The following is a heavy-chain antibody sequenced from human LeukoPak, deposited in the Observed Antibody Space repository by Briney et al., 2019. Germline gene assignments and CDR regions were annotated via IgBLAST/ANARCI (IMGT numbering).Heavy chain of an antibody. D-gene: IGHD3-10*01. CDR3: AKAVDGSGNYYSYGMDV. CDR1: GFTFDDYA. Sequence: GGSLRLSCRASGFTFDDYAMHWVRRVPGKGLEWVSGIIWNSGSIGYADSVKGRFTISRDNAKDSLYLQMNGLRAEDTALYYCAKAVDGSGNYYSYGMDVWGQGTTVTVFS. V-gene: IGHV3-9*01. CDR2: IIWNSGSI. J-gene: IGHJ6*02.